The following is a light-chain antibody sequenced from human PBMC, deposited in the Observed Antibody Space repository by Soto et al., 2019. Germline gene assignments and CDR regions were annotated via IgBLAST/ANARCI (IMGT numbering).Light chain of an antibody. V-gene: IGKV1-33*01. CDR2: DAS. J-gene: IGKJ2*01. CDR1: QDIRNY. CDR3: QQYDNLPRYT. Sequence: DIQMPQSPSSLASSVGDRVTITCQASQDIRNYLNWYQQKPGKAPNLLIYDASNLEAGVPSRFSGGGSETNFTFTISSLQTEDIATYYCQQYDNLPRYTFGQGTRLEI.